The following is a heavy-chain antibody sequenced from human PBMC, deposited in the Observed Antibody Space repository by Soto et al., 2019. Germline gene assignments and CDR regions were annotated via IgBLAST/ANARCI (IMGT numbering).Heavy chain of an antibody. CDR2: ISGSGSST. Sequence: EVYLLESGGGLIQPGGSLRLSCAASGFTFSNYAMTWVRQAPGKGLEWVSSISGSGSSTFYADSVKGRFTISRDKSTSTLYLQTNSLRAEDTAIYYCAKDQRGFSSAARMDYWGQGTLVTVSS. CDR1: GFTFSNYA. V-gene: IGHV3-23*01. J-gene: IGHJ4*02. CDR3: AKDQRGFSSAARMDY. D-gene: IGHD6-25*01.